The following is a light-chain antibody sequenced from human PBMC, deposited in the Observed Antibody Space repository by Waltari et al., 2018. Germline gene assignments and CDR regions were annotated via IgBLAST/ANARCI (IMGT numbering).Light chain of an antibody. J-gene: IGKJ2*01. Sequence: DIQMTQSPSSLSPSVGDRVTITCRASQGISNSLAWYQQKPGKAPKLLLSGASTLKTGVPSRFSGSRSGTGYTLTISSLQPEDFATYYCQQYFTSPYTFGQGTKLDI. CDR2: GAS. V-gene: IGKV1-NL1*01. CDR1: QGISNS. CDR3: QQYFTSPYT.